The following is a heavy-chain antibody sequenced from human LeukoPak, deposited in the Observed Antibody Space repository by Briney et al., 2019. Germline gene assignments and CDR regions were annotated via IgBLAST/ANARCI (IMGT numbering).Heavy chain of an antibody. CDR3: ARGGRSNIVVVPAAHTYDY. CDR2: IRAYNGNT. Sequence: ASVKVSCKASGYTFTSYDISWVRQAPGQGLEWLGWIRAYNGNTNYAQKLQGRVTMTTDTSTSTAYMELRSLRSDDTAVYYCARGGRSNIVVVPAAHTYDYWGQGTLVTVSS. D-gene: IGHD2-2*01. J-gene: IGHJ4*02. V-gene: IGHV1-18*04. CDR1: GYTFTSYD.